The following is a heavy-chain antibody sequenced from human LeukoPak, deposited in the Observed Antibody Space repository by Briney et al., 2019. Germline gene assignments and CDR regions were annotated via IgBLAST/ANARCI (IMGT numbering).Heavy chain of an antibody. CDR3: AKARRSLEPMRTVGFDY. V-gene: IGHV3-9*01. CDR2: ISWNGGNI. J-gene: IGHJ4*02. D-gene: IGHD4-23*01. CDR1: GFTFDDYA. Sequence: GGSLRLSCAASGFTFDDYAIHWVRQAPGKGLEWVSGISWNGGNIDYADSVKGRFTISRDNAKKSLYLQMDSLRVEDTAFYYCAKARRSLEPMRTVGFDYWGQGTLVTVSS.